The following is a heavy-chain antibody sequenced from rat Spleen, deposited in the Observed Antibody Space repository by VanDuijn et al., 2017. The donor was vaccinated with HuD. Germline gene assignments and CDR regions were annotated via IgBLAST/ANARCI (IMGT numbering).Heavy chain of an antibody. D-gene: IGHD1-11*01. V-gene: IGHV5-31*01. J-gene: IGHJ3*01. CDR2: ITNTGYST. CDR1: GFTFNNYW. Sequence: EVQLVESGGGLVQPGRSLKLSCVASGFTFNNYWMTWIRQAPGKGLEWVASITNTGYSTYYPDSVKGRFTISRDDAKNTQYLQMDSLRSEDTATYYCARHGGLRNWFAHWGQGTLVTVSS. CDR3: ARHGGLRNWFAH.